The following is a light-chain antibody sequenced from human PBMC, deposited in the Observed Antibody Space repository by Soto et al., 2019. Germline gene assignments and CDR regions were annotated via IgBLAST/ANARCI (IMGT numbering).Light chain of an antibody. Sequence: QSALTQPPSASGSPGQSVTISCTGTSSDVGAYNYVSWYQQYTGKAPKLMIYDVSKRPSGVPDRFSGSKSGNTASLTVSGLRADDEAVYYCSSYTTSVICMFGGGTQLTVL. J-gene: IGLJ7*01. CDR2: DVS. V-gene: IGLV2-8*01. CDR1: SSDVGAYNY. CDR3: SSYTTSVICM.